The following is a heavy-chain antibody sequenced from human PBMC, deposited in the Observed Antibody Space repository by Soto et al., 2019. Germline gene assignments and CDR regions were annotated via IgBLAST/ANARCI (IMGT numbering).Heavy chain of an antibody. J-gene: IGHJ4*02. Sequence: PSETLSVTCPVSGGSISSDYWSWIRQPPWKGLEWIGYIYYSGSTNYNPSLKSRVTISVDTSKNQFSLKLSSVTAADTAVYYCARAPRGNYGYPSFFDYWGQGTLVTVS. CDR3: ARAPRGNYGYPSFFDY. CDR2: IYYSGST. CDR1: GGSISSDY. D-gene: IGHD3-10*01. V-gene: IGHV4-59*01.